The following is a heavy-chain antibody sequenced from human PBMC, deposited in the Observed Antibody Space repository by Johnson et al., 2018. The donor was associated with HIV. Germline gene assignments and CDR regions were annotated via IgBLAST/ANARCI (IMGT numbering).Heavy chain of an antibody. CDR1: GFTFSNYA. D-gene: IGHD6-13*01. J-gene: IGHJ3*02. CDR3: ARNSHSSNWYEWEAFDI. Sequence: VQLVESGGGVVQPGRSLRLSCAASGFTFSNYAMHWVRQAPGKGLEWLSVISYDGSYKYYADSVKGRFTISRDNSKNTLYLQMNSLRAEDTAVYYCARNSHSSNWYEWEAFDIWGQGTMVTVSS. CDR2: ISYDGSYK. V-gene: IGHV3-30*14.